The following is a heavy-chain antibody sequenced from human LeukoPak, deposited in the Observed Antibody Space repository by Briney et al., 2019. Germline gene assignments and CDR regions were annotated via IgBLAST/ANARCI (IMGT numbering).Heavy chain of an antibody. J-gene: IGHJ6*03. V-gene: IGHV4-59*01. CDR2: IYYSGST. CDR1: GGSISSYY. Sequence: SETLSLTCTVSGGSISSYYWSWVRQPPGKGLEWIGYIYYSGSTNYNPSLKSRVTISVDTSKNQFSLKLSSVTAADTAVYYCAVSWFGTPRPYYYYYMDVWGKGTTVTVSS. D-gene: IGHD3-10*01. CDR3: AVSWFGTPRPYYYYYMDV.